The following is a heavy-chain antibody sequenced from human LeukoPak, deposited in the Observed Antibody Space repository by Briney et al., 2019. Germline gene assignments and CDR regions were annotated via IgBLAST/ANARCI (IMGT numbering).Heavy chain of an antibody. CDR2: INHSAST. D-gene: IGHD3-10*01. J-gene: IGHJ5*02. V-gene: IGHV4-34*01. CDR1: GGSFSGYY. CDR3: ARAQYGRYNGSGSYSQYNWFDP. Sequence: PSEPLSLTCAVYGGSFSGYYWSWIRQPPGKGLEWIGEINHSASTNYNPSLKGRVTISVDTSKNQFSLKLRSVTAADTAVYYCARAQYGRYNGSGSYSQYNWFDPWGQGPLVSVPT.